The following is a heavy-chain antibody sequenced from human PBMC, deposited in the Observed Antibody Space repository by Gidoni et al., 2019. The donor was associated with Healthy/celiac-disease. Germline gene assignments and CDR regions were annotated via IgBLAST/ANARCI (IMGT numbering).Heavy chain of an antibody. CDR2: NNPSGGST. V-gene: IGHV1-46*01. J-gene: IGHJ5*02. Sequence: QVQLVPPGAEVKKPGASVKVSCKASGYTFTSYYKHWVRQSPGQGLEWMGINNPSGGSTSYAQKFQGRVTMARDTSTSTVYMELSSLRSEDTAVYYCARGKGWCGEFDPWGQGTLVTVSS. D-gene: IGHD3-10*01. CDR3: ARGKGWCGEFDP. CDR1: GYTFTSYY.